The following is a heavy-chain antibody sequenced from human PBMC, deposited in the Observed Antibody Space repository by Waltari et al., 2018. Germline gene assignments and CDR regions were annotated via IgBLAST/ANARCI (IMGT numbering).Heavy chain of an antibody. CDR3: ARRVRLGGGRYYFDY. CDR2: IYPVDSDT. Sequence: EVQLVQSGAEVKTPGESLKLSCKSSGYSFTSYWNGWVRQLPGKRLEETGFIYPVDSDTRYSPSFQGQVTISADKSISTAYLQWSSMKASDTAMYYCARRVRLGGGRYYFDYWGQGTLVTVSS. CDR1: GYSFTSYW. J-gene: IGHJ4*02. V-gene: IGHV5-51*01. D-gene: IGHD3-16*01.